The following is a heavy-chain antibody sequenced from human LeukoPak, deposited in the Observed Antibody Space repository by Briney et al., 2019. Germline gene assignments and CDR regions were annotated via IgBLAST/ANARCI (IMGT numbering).Heavy chain of an antibody. Sequence: PSETLSLTCTVSGGSSSSYSWSWIRQPPGKGLEWIGYISFSGTTNYNPSLKSRVTISVDTSKDQVSLRLNSVTAADTAVYYCASLLNDSTGYYSYYGMDVWGQGTTVTVSS. D-gene: IGHD3-22*01. CDR2: ISFSGTT. CDR1: GGSSSSYS. CDR3: ASLLNDSTGYYSYYGMDV. V-gene: IGHV4-59*08. J-gene: IGHJ6*02.